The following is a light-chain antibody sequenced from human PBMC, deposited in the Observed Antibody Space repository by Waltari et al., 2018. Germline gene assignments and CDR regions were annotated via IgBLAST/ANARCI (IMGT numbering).Light chain of an antibody. V-gene: IGLV1-40*01. Sequence: QSVLTQPPSVSGAPGQRVTNSCTGSGSNIGAGFDVNMYQQLPGTAPKLLFYGNSNRPSGVPDRFSASKSGTSASLAITGLQAEDEADYYCQSYDSSLTGSWVFGGGTKLTVL. CDR2: GNS. CDR3: QSYDSSLTGSWV. J-gene: IGLJ3*02. CDR1: GSNIGAGFD.